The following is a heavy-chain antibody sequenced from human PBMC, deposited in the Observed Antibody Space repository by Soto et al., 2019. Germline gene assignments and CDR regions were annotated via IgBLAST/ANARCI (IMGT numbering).Heavy chain of an antibody. Sequence: QVQLQESGPGLVKPSQTLSLTCTVSGGSISSGGYYWSWIRQHPGKGLEWIGYIYYSGSTYYNPSLKSQVTISVDTSKNQCSLKLSSVTAADTAVYYCARDRSGASVFYYYSMDVWGKGTTVTVSS. CDR3: ARDRSGASVFYYYSMDV. CDR1: GGSISSGGYY. V-gene: IGHV4-31*01. J-gene: IGHJ6*03. CDR2: IYYSGST. D-gene: IGHD6-25*01.